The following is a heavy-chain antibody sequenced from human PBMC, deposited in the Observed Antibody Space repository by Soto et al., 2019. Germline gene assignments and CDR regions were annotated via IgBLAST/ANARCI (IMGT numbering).Heavy chain of an antibody. Sequence: GGSLRLSCTASGFTFGDYAMSWFRQAPGKGLEWVGFIRSKAYGGTTEYAASVKGRFTISRDDSKSIAYLQMNSLKTEDTAVYYCTRGRRITMVRGVINWFDPWGQGTLVTVSS. D-gene: IGHD3-10*01. V-gene: IGHV3-49*03. J-gene: IGHJ5*02. CDR3: TRGRRITMVRGVINWFDP. CDR1: GFTFGDYA. CDR2: IRSKAYGGTT.